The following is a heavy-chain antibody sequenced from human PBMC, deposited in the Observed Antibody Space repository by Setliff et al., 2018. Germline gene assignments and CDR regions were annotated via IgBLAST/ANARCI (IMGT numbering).Heavy chain of an antibody. V-gene: IGHV4-4*07. CDR2: LYTSGDT. D-gene: IGHD2-15*01. CDR1: GGSISSHY. Sequence: PSETLSLTCTVSGGSISSHYWTWIRQPAGKGLEWIGRLYTSGDTNYNPSLKSRVSMSLDTSKNQSSLKLSSVTAADTAVYYCARDRVVVLAGRRGFYFDYWGQGTLVTVSS. J-gene: IGHJ4*02. CDR3: ARDRVVVLAGRRGFYFDY.